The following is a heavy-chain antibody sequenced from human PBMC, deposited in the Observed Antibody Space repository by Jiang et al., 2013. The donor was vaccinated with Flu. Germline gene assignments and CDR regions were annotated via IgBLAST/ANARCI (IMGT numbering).Heavy chain of an antibody. J-gene: IGHJ6*04. V-gene: IGHV4-59*08. Sequence: GSGLVKPSETLSLTCTVSGGSTSSYYWSWIRQPPGKGLEWIGYIYYSGSTNYNPSLKSRVTISVDTSKNQFSLRLSSVTATDTAVYYCARHPGTPYYYVMDVWGKGTTVTVSS. D-gene: IGHD1-1*01. CDR1: GGSTSSYY. CDR3: ARHPGTPYYYVMDV. CDR2: IYYSGST.